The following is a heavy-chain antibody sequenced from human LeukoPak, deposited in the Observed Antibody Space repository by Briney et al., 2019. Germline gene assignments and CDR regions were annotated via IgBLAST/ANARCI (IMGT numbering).Heavy chain of an antibody. D-gene: IGHD6-13*01. V-gene: IGHV3-21*04. J-gene: IGHJ3*02. CDR2: ISSSSYI. CDR1: GFTFSSYS. Sequence: GGSLRLSCAASGFTFSSYSMNWVRQAPGKGLEWVSSISSSSYIYYADSVKGRFTISRDNSKNTLYLQMNSLRAEDTAVYYCAKAHIAAAGFSFRGGAFDIWGQGTMVTVSS. CDR3: AKAHIAAAGFSFRGGAFDI.